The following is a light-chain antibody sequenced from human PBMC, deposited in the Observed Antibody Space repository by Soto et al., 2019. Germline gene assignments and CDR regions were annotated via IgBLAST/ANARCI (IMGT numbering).Light chain of an antibody. Sequence: VFARSPATLSLSPGYGATRSCRASQSVSNNYLACYQQKPGQAPRLLIYGASNRATGIPDSFSGSGSGTAFTITISRLEAEDFAVDYCQQYDRSPWTFGQGTKVDIK. CDR3: QQYDRSPWT. CDR1: QSVSNNY. V-gene: IGKV3-20*01. CDR2: GAS. J-gene: IGKJ1*01.